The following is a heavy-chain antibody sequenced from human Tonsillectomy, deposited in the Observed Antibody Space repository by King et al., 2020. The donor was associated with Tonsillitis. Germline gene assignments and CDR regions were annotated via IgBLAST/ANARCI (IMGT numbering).Heavy chain of an antibody. Sequence: VQLVESGAEVKKPGASVKVSCKASGYTFTGYYMHWVRQAPGQGLEWIGWINPNSGGTNYAQKFQGWVTMTRDTSISTAYMELSRLRSDDTAVYYCARGGNLAWASTYDSSPFDYWGQGTLVTVSS. D-gene: IGHD3-22*01. CDR1: GYTFTGYY. CDR2: INPNSGGT. V-gene: IGHV1-2*04. J-gene: IGHJ4*02. CDR3: ARGGNLAWASTYDSSPFDY.